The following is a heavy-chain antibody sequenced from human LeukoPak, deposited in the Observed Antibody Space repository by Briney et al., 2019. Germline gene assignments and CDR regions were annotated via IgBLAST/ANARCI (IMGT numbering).Heavy chain of an antibody. CDR3: ARGGLRYFDWLLTTAGASSWFDP. J-gene: IGHJ5*02. Sequence: ASVKVSCKASGYTFTGYYMHWVRQAPGQGLEWMGWINPNSGGTNYAQKFQGRVTMTRDTSISTAYMELSRLRSDDTAVYYCARGGLRYFDWLLTTAGASSWFDPWGQGTLVTVSS. V-gene: IGHV1-2*02. CDR2: INPNSGGT. D-gene: IGHD3-9*01. CDR1: GYTFTGYY.